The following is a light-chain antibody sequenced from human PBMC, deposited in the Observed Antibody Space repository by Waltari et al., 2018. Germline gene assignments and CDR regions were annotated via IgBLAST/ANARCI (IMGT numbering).Light chain of an antibody. J-gene: IGKJ2*01. V-gene: IGKV1-5*03. CDR2: MAS. CDR3: QQDSSFST. CDR1: QSVGTW. Sequence: DIQMTQSPSTLSASVGDRVTISCRASQSVGTWLAWYQQKPGKAPKLLIYMASSLESGVPSIFSGSGSGTEFTLTISSLQPDDFATYSCQQDSSFSTFGQGTKV.